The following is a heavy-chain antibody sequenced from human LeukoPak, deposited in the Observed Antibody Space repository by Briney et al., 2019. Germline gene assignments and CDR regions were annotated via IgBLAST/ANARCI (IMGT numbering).Heavy chain of an antibody. Sequence: SETLSLTFTVSGGSISSYYWSWIRQPPGKGLEWIGYIYHRGSANYNPSLKSRVAISLDTSKNQFSLKLSSVTVADTAVYYCARSPDYGDYADAFDIWGQGTMVTVSS. J-gene: IGHJ3*02. V-gene: IGHV4-59*01. CDR3: ARSPDYGDYADAFDI. CDR1: GGSISSYY. D-gene: IGHD4-17*01. CDR2: IYHRGSA.